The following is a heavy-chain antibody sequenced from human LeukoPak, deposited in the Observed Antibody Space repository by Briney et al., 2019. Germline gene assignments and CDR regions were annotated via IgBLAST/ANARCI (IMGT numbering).Heavy chain of an antibody. CDR2: ISGSNGNT. CDR1: GYTFTRYG. V-gene: IGHV1-18*01. CDR3: VRDTGSHSGTYYGGDCDY. Sequence: ASVKVSCKAFGYTFTRYGVSWVRQAPGQGLEWIGWISGSNGNTNYAQNFQGRVTMTTDSSTSTAYMELRSLRSDDTAVYYCVRDTGSHSGTYYGGDCDYWGQGTLVTVSS. D-gene: IGHD1-26*01. J-gene: IGHJ4*02.